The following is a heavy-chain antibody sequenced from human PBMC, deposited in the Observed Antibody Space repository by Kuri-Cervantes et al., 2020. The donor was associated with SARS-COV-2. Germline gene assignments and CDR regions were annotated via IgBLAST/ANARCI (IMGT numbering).Heavy chain of an antibody. Sequence: LPLTCTASGFTFDDYAMHWVRQAPGKGLEWVSGISWNSGSIGYADSVKGRFTISRDNAKNSLYLQMNSLRAEDTAVYYCARDRPTRVVLGNAFDIWGQGTMVTVSS. D-gene: IGHD2-2*01. J-gene: IGHJ3*02. V-gene: IGHV3-9*01. CDR2: ISWNSGSI. CDR3: ARDRPTRVVLGNAFDI. CDR1: GFTFDDYA.